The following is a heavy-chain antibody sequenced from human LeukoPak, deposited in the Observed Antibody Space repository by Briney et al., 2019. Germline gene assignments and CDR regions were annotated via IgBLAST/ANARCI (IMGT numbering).Heavy chain of an antibody. D-gene: IGHD2-15*01. CDR3: AAEGQWSLVHYFNS. CDR2: FDPEDAEA. V-gene: IGHV1-24*01. J-gene: IGHJ4*02. CDR1: GNTLTDLS. Sequence: GASVKVSCKVSGNTLTDLSIHWVRQAPEKGLDWMGGFDPEDAEAIYAEKFQDRVTMTEDPSTDTAYLELSSLRSEDTAVYYCAAEGQWSLVHYFNSWGQGTLVTVSS.